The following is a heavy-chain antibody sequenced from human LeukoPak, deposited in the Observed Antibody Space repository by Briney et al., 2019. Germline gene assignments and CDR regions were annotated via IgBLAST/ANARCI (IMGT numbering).Heavy chain of an antibody. Sequence: GGSLRLSCAASGFTLSSYEMNWVRQAPGKGLEGVSYISSSGSTKYYAEFVKGRFTISRDNAKKSLYLQMNSLRAEDTAVYYCARVPLPADSSGWYYFDYWGQGTLVTVSS. CDR2: ISSSGSTK. CDR1: GFTLSSYE. D-gene: IGHD6-19*01. CDR3: ARVPLPADSSGWYYFDY. V-gene: IGHV3-48*03. J-gene: IGHJ4*02.